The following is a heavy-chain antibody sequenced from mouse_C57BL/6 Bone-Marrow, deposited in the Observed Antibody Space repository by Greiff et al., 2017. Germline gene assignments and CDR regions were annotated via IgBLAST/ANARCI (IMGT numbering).Heavy chain of an antibody. D-gene: IGHD2-3*01. V-gene: IGHV5-6*02. CDR3: ARRGGYYPDY. J-gene: IGHJ2*01. Sequence: DVKLVESGGDLVKPGGSLKLSCAASGFTFSSYGMSWVRQTPDKRLEWVATISSGGSYTYYPDSVKGRFTISRDNAKNTLYLQMSSLKSEDTAMYYCARRGGYYPDYWGQGTTLTVSS. CDR2: ISSGGSYT. CDR1: GFTFSSYG.